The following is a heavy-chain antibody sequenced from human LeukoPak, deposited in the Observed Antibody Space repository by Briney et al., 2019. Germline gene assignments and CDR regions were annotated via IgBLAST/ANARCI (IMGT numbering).Heavy chain of an antibody. Sequence: ASVKVSCKASGYTFTGYYMHWVRQAPGQGLEWMGWINPNSGGTNYAQKFQGGVTMTRDTSISTAYMELSRLRSDDTAVYYCARGPSAEDWFDPWGQGTLVTVSS. CDR1: GYTFTGYY. CDR3: ARGPSAEDWFDP. CDR2: INPNSGGT. D-gene: IGHD6-19*01. V-gene: IGHV1-2*02. J-gene: IGHJ5*02.